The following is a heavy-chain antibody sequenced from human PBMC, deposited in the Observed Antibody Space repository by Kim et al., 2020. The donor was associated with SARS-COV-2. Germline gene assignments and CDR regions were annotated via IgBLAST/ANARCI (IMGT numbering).Heavy chain of an antibody. CDR3: ARVPDYGDYNSYYYYGMDV. V-gene: IGHV3-74*01. D-gene: IGHD4-17*01. CDR1: GFTFSSYW. Sequence: GGSLRLSCAASGFTFSSYWMHWVRQAPGKGLVWVSRINSDGSSTSYADSVKGRFTISRDNAKNTLYLQMNSLRAEDTAVYYCARVPDYGDYNSYYYYGMDVWGQGTTVTVSS. CDR2: INSDGSST. J-gene: IGHJ6*02.